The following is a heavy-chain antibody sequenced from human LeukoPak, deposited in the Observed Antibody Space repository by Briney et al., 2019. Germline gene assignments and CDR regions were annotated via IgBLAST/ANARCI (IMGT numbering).Heavy chain of an antibody. V-gene: IGHV3-33*06. J-gene: IGHJ1*01. Sequence: GGSLRLSCEVSGFTFSNYVIHWVRQAPGKGLEWVALIWYDGSKKYYADSVKGRFTISRDNLKNSLSLQMDSLRGEDTAVYYCAKVEVGAPYFQHWGQGTLVTVSS. CDR1: GFTFSNYV. CDR2: IWYDGSKK. CDR3: AKVEVGAPYFQH. D-gene: IGHD1-26*01.